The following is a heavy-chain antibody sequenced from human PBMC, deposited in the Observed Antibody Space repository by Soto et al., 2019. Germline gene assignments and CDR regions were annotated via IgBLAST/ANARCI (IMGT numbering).Heavy chain of an antibody. CDR3: TRDLNHDTGP. Sequence: GGSLRLSCAASGFPFSVYWMTWVRQAPGKGLEGVANISPDGSEEYYVDSVKGRFTISRDNAKNSVYLQMNSLRGEDTALYYCTRDLNHDTGPWGQGTQVTVSS. D-gene: IGHD2-8*02. CDR1: GFPFSVYW. V-gene: IGHV3-7*04. CDR2: ISPDGSEE. J-gene: IGHJ5*02.